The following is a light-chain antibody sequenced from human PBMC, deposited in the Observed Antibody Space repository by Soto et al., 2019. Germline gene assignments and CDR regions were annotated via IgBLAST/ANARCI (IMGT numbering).Light chain of an antibody. J-gene: IGKJ1*01. CDR3: QQSYSTLWT. Sequence: DVRMTQSPSSLSASVGDRVTITCRASQSTSSYLNWYQQKPGKAPKLLIYAASSLQSGVPSRFSGSGSGTDFTLTISSLQPEDFATYYCQQSYSTLWTFGQGTKVDIK. CDR1: QSTSSY. CDR2: AAS. V-gene: IGKV1-39*01.